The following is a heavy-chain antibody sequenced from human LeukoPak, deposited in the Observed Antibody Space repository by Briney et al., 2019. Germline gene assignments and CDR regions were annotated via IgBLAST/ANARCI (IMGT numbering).Heavy chain of an antibody. J-gene: IGHJ1*01. V-gene: IGHV1-24*01. D-gene: IGHD3-22*01. CDR3: ATGSYYYDSRHFQH. CDR2: FDPEDGET. Sequence: ASVKVSCKVSGYTLTELSMHWVRQAPAKGLEWMGGFDPEDGETIYAQKFQGRVTMTEDTSTDTAYMELSSLRSEDTAVYYCATGSYYYDSRHFQHWGQGTLVTVSS. CDR1: GYTLTELS.